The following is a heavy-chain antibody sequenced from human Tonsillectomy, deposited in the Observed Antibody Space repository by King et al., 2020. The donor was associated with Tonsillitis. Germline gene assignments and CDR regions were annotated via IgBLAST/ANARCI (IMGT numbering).Heavy chain of an antibody. CDR3: AKDSGERYFDWLFIN. CDR2: TCWNSGRI. Sequence: VQLVESGGGLVQPGRSLRLSCAASGFTFDDYAMHGVRQAPGRGLGWVSGTCWNSGRIGYADSVKGRFTISRDNANNSLYLQMNSLRAEDTALYYCAKDSGERYFDWLFINWGQGTLVTVSS. V-gene: IGHV3-9*01. J-gene: IGHJ4*02. D-gene: IGHD3-9*01. CDR1: GFTFDDYA.